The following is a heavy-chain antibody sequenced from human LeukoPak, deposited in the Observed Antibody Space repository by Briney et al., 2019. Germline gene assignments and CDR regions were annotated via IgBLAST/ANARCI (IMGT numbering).Heavy chain of an antibody. V-gene: IGHV3-48*01. Sequence: GGSLRLSWAASGFTFSIYSMNWVRQAPGKGLEWISYITSSSGTIYYTDSVKGRFTISRDNAKNSLYLQMNSLRAEDTAVYYCARVAPGHDIGRGYFDYWGQGTLVTVSS. CDR1: GFTFSIYS. CDR3: ARVAPGHDIGRGYFDY. D-gene: IGHD2-21*01. J-gene: IGHJ4*02. CDR2: ITSSSGTI.